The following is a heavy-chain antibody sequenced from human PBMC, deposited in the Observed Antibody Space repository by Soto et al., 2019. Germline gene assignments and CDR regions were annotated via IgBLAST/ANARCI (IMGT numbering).Heavy chain of an antibody. D-gene: IGHD3-10*01. Sequence: GASVKVSCKASGYTFTSYGISWVRQAPGQGLEWMGWISAYNGNTNYAQKLQGRVTMTTDTSTSTAYMELRSLRSDDTAVYYCARDCSIWFGELLNYYYGMDVWGQGTTGTAP. CDR1: GYTFTSYG. V-gene: IGHV1-18*01. CDR2: ISAYNGNT. J-gene: IGHJ6*02. CDR3: ARDCSIWFGELLNYYYGMDV.